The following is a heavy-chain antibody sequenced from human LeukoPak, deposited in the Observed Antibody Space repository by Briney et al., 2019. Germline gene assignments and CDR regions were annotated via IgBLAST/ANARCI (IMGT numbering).Heavy chain of an antibody. CDR3: AKGLILIDY. V-gene: IGHV3-30*02. CDR1: GFTFSTYG. Sequence: GGSLRLSCAASGFTFSTYGMHWVRQAPGKGLEWVAFIRSDGSDKYYADSVKGRFTISRDNSKNTLYMQMNSLRAEDTAVYYCAKGLILIDYWGQGTRVPVSS. CDR2: IRSDGSDK. J-gene: IGHJ4*02.